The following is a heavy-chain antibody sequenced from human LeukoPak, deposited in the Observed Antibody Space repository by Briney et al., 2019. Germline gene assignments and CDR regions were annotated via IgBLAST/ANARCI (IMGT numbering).Heavy chain of an antibody. Sequence: PGGSLRLSCAASGFTFSSYAMTWVRQAPGKGLEWVSGISGSGGTTYYADSVKGRFTTSRDNSKNTLYLQMNSLRAEDTAVYYCAKEATMIVVATTDYWGQGTLVAVSS. CDR3: AKEATMIVVATTDY. CDR1: GFTFSSYA. D-gene: IGHD3-22*01. J-gene: IGHJ4*02. CDR2: ISGSGGTT. V-gene: IGHV3-23*01.